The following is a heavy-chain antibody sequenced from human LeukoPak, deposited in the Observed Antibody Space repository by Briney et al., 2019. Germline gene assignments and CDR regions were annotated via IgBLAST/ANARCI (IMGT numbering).Heavy chain of an antibody. CDR2: INPSGSGT. Sequence: GASVKVSCKASGYTFTSYYTHWVRQAPGQGLEGMGIINPSGSGTSYAQKFQGRVTMTRDTSTSTVYMELSSLRSEDTAVYYCAREGSVAGSSSPIGYYFDYWGQGALVTVSS. J-gene: IGHJ4*02. CDR3: AREGSVAGSSSPIGYYFDY. CDR1: GYTFTSYY. D-gene: IGHD6-19*01. V-gene: IGHV1-46*01.